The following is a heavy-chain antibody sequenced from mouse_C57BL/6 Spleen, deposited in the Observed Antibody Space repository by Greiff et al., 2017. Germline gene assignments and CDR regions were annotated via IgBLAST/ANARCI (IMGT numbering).Heavy chain of an antibody. V-gene: IGHV5-9*01. CDR2: ISGGGGNT. CDR3: ARAYDYDGAWFAY. D-gene: IGHD2-4*01. J-gene: IGHJ3*01. CDR1: GFTFSSYT. Sequence: EVKLMESGGGLVKPGGSLKLSCAASGFTFSSYTMSWVRQTPEKRLEWVATISGGGGNTYYPDSVKGRFTIARDNAKNTLYLQMSSLRSEDTALYYCARAYDYDGAWFAYWGQGTLVTVSA.